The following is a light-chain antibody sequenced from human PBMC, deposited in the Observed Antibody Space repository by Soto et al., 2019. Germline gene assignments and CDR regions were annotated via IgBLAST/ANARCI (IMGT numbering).Light chain of an antibody. CDR2: KAS. CDR1: QSISSW. Sequence: DIQMTQSPSTLSASVGDRVTITCRASQSISSWLAWYQQKPGKAPKLLIYKASSLESGVPSRFSGSGSRTEFTLTIRSLQPDDFATYYCQQYNSFPITFGQETRLEIK. V-gene: IGKV1-5*03. CDR3: QQYNSFPIT. J-gene: IGKJ5*01.